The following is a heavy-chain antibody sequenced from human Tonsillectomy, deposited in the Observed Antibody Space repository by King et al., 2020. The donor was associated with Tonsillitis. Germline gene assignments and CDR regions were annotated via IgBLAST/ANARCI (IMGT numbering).Heavy chain of an antibody. D-gene: IGHD1-26*01. V-gene: IGHV3-30-3*01. J-gene: IGHJ4*02. Sequence: VQLVESGGGVVQPGRSLRLSCAASGFTFSGYAMHWVRQAPGKGLEWVAFISYDGSNKYYADSVKGRFTISRDNSRNTLYLQMNSLGAEDTAVYYCARAGNEYYFDNWGQGTLVTDPS. CDR2: ISYDGSNK. CDR1: GFTFSGYA. CDR3: ARAGNEYYFDN.